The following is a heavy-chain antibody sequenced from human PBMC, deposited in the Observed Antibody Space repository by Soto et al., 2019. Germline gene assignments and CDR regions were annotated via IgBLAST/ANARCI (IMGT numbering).Heavy chain of an antibody. CDR2: MNPDSGDT. D-gene: IGHD2-2*01. Sequence: ASVKVSCKASGYPFSAFDINWVRQAGGQGLEWMGWMNPDSGDTAFAQRFQDRITMTRSTSISTAYMELSSVTAADTAVYYCARHSVVPAAPDYWGQGTLVTVSS. V-gene: IGHV1-8*01. CDR3: ARHSVVPAAPDY. CDR1: GYPFSAFD. J-gene: IGHJ4*02.